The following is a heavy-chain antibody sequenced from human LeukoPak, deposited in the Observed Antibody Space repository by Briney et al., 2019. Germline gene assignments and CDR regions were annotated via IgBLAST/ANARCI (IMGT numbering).Heavy chain of an antibody. CDR1: GGSISSYY. D-gene: IGHD2-2*01. Sequence: SETLSLTCTVSGGSISSYYWSWIRQPPGKGLEWIGYIYYSGSTNSNPSLKSRVTISVDTSKNQFSLKLSSVTAADTAVYYCARDQYCSSTSCYYYYMDVWGKGTTVTVSS. CDR3: ARDQYCSSTSCYYYYMDV. V-gene: IGHV4-59*01. CDR2: IYYSGST. J-gene: IGHJ6*03.